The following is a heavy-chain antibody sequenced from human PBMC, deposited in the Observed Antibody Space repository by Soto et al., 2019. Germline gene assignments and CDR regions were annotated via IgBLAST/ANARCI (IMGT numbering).Heavy chain of an antibody. J-gene: IGHJ6*02. D-gene: IGHD4-17*01. Sequence: SETLSLTCAVSGGSISSGCYSWSWIRQHPGKGLEWIGYIYYSGSTYYNPSLKSRVTISVDTSKNQFSLKLSSVTAADTAVYYCARDNDYGGNSDGMDVWGQGTTVTVSS. V-gene: IGHV4-31*11. CDR2: IYYSGST. CDR3: ARDNDYGGNSDGMDV. CDR1: GGSISSGCYS.